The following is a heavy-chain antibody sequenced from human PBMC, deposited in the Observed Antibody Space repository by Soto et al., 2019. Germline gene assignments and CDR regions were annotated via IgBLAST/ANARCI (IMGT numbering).Heavy chain of an antibody. CDR1: GGTFSSYT. V-gene: IGHV1-69*04. CDR2: IIPILGIA. D-gene: IGHD2-15*01. Sequence: GASVKVSCKASGGTFSSYTISWVRQAPGQGLEWMGRIIPILGIANYAQKFQGWVTMTRDTSISTAYMELSRLRSDDTAVYYCARDVGYCSGGSCYQFDPWGQGTLVTVSS. CDR3: ARDVGYCSGGSCYQFDP. J-gene: IGHJ5*02.